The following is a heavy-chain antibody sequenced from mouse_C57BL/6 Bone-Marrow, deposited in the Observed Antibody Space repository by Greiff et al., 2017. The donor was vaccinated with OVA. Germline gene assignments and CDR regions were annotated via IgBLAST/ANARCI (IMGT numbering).Heavy chain of an antibody. CDR3: ARVDYSKLGWFAY. CDR1: GFTFSSYA. D-gene: IGHD2-5*01. Sequence: EVQLVESGGGLVKPGGSLKLSCAASGFTFSSYAMSWVRQTPEKSLEWVATFSDGGSYTYYPDNLKGRFTFPRDNAKNNLYLQLSHMTSEDTAMYYCARVDYSKLGWFAYWGQGTLVTVSA. CDR2: FSDGGSYT. J-gene: IGHJ3*01. V-gene: IGHV5-4*01.